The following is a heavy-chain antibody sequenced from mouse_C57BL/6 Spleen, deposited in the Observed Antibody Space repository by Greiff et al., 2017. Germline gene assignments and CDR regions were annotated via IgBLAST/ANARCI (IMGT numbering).Heavy chain of an antibody. CDR1: GYTFTDYY. Sequence: EVQLQQSGPELVKPGASVKISCKASGYTFTDYYMNWVQQSHGKSLEWIGYINTNNGGTSYNQKFKGKATLTVDNSSSTPYMELRRLTAEDSAVYYCARAHKLAFDYWGQGTTLTVSS. V-gene: IGHV1-26*01. J-gene: IGHJ2*01. CDR3: ARAHKLAFDY. CDR2: INTNNGGT. D-gene: IGHD4-1*01.